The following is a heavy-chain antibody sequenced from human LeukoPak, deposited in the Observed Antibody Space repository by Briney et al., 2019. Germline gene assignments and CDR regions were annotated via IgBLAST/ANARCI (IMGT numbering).Heavy chain of an antibody. CDR2: IYYSGST. CDR1: GGSISSSSYY. CDR3: ARQIHSSSWSGFEP. V-gene: IGHV4-61*05. J-gene: IGHJ5*02. D-gene: IGHD6-13*01. Sequence: SETLSLTCTVSGGSISSSSYYWSWIRQPPGKGLEWIGYIYYSGSTNYNPSLKSRVTISVDTSKNQFSLKLSSVTAADTAVYYCARQIHSSSWSGFEPWGQGTLVTVSS.